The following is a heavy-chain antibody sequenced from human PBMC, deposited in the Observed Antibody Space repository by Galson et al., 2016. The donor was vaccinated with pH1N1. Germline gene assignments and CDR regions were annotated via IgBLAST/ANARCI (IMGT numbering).Heavy chain of an antibody. V-gene: IGHV4-31*03. J-gene: IGHJ6*02. CDR1: GGSIKTDGYY. CDR3: ARRDAVAGTWGAFDI. CDR2: MYYSGNT. Sequence: TLSLTCTVSGGSIKTDGYYWSWIRQHPGKGLEWIGFMYYSGNTYSNPSLKSRVIISVDTSKNQFSLRLTSVTAADTAVYYCARRDAVAGTWGAFDIWGQGTTVIVSS. D-gene: IGHD6-19*01.